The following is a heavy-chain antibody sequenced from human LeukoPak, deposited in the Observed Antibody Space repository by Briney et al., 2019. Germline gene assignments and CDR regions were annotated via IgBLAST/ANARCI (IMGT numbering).Heavy chain of an antibody. CDR3: ARGDSRITIFGVVKAYYFDY. D-gene: IGHD3-3*01. CDR2: INHSGST. V-gene: IGHV4-34*01. J-gene: IGHJ4*02. Sequence: SETLSLTCAVYGGSFSGYYWSWIRQPPGKGLEWIGEINHSGSTNYNPSLKSRVTISVDTSKNQFSLKLSSVTAADTAVYYCARGDSRITIFGVVKAYYFDYWGQGTLVTVSS. CDR1: GGSFSGYY.